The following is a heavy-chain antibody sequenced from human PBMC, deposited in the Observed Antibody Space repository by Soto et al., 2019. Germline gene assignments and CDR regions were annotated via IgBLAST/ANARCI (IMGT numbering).Heavy chain of an antibody. Sequence: QVQLVESGGGVVQPGRSLRLSCAASGFTFSNYGMHWVRQAPGKGLEWVAVIWYDGSNKYHADSVKGRFTISRDNSKNTLYLQMNSLRAEDTAVYYCARDLGRFDYGSAYFDYWGQGTAVTVSS. CDR1: GFTFSNYG. CDR3: ARDLGRFDYGSAYFDY. CDR2: IWYDGSNK. D-gene: IGHD3-10*01. J-gene: IGHJ4*02. V-gene: IGHV3-33*01.